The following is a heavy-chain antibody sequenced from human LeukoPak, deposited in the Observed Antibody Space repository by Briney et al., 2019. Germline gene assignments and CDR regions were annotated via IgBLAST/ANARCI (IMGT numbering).Heavy chain of an antibody. Sequence: GGSLRLSCAASGFTVSSNFMSWVRQAPGKGLEWVSVIYSGVTTYYADSVKGRFTISRDNSKNTLYLQINSLRAEDTAIYYCAKDRGTSLCDAFDIWGQGTMVTVSS. CDR1: GFTVSSNF. V-gene: IGHV3-66*01. D-gene: IGHD6-25*01. CDR3: AKDRGTSLCDAFDI. J-gene: IGHJ3*02. CDR2: IYSGVTT.